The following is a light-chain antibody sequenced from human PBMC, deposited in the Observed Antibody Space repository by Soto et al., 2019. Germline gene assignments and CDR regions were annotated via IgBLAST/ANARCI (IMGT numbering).Light chain of an antibody. V-gene: IGKV3-11*01. Sequence: EIVLTQSPATLSLSPGERATLSCRASQSVSRYLAWYQQKPGQAPRLLIYDTSNRATGIPGRFSGSGSGTDFTLTISSLEAEDFAVYYCQQYVTSPWAFGQGTKVAIE. CDR3: QQYVTSPWA. J-gene: IGKJ1*01. CDR1: QSVSRY. CDR2: DTS.